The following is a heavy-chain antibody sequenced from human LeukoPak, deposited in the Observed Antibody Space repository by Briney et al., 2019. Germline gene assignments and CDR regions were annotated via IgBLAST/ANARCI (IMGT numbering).Heavy chain of an antibody. CDR3: ARADRLHGGPYLIGP. D-gene: IGHD2-21*01. CDR2: INPNSGGT. J-gene: IGHJ5*02. CDR1: GYSFTDYY. Sequence: WGSVTVSCKTSGYSFTDYYMHWVRQAPGQGLEWMGWINPNSGGTSSAQKFQGRVTMTRDTSISTVYMEVSWLTSDDTAIYYCARADRLHGGPYLIGPWGQGTLVTVSS. V-gene: IGHV1-2*02.